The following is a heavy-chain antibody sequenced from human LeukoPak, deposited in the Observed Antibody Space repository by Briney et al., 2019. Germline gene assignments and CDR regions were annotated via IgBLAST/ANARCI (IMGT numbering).Heavy chain of an antibody. V-gene: IGHV4-31*03. CDR3: TRTHLYYDILTGYSPDAFDI. Sequence: ASETLSLTCTVSGGSISSGGYYWSWIRQHPGKGLEWIGYIYYSGSTYYNPSLKSRVTISVDTSKNQFSLKLSSVTAADTAVYYCTRTHLYYDILTGYSPDAFDIWGQGTMVTVSS. CDR2: IYYSGST. J-gene: IGHJ3*02. D-gene: IGHD3-9*01. CDR1: GGSISSGGYY.